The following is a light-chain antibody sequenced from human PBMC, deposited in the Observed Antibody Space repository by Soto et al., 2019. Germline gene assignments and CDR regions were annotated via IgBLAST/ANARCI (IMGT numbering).Light chain of an antibody. CDR3: QQRRNWPPLT. CDR1: QNVDIY. CDR2: DAS. Sequence: ETVLTQSPATLSLSPGERATLSCRASQNVDIYLAWYQQKPGQAPRLLIYDASNRATGVPPRFSGSGSGTDFTLTITILEPEDFALYYCQQRRNWPPLTFGQGTRLEIK. V-gene: IGKV3-11*01. J-gene: IGKJ5*01.